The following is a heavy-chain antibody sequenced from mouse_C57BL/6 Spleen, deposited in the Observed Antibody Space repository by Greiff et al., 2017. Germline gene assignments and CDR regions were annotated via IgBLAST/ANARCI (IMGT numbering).Heavy chain of an antibody. CDR3: ARSEGYFDY. V-gene: IGHV1-54*01. CDR1: GYAFTNYL. CDR2: INPGSGGT. Sequence: VKLMESGAELVRPGTSVKVSCKASGYAFTNYLIEWVKQRPGQGLEWIGVINPGSGGTNYNEKFKGKATLTADKSSSTAYMQLSSLTSEDSAVYFCARSEGYFDYGGQGTTLTVSS. J-gene: IGHJ2*01.